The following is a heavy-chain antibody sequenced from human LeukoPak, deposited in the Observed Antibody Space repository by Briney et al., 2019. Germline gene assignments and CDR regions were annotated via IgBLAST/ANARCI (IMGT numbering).Heavy chain of an antibody. CDR2: INPNSGGT. CDR3: AREVAVTMVRGVPPGYYYGMDV. Sequence: ASAKVSCKASGYTFTGYYMHWVRQAPGQGLEWMGWINPNSGGTNYAQKLQGRVTMTTDTSTSTAYMELRSLRSDDTAVYYCAREVAVTMVRGVPPGYYYGMDVWGQGTTVTVSS. CDR1: GYTFTGYY. J-gene: IGHJ6*02. V-gene: IGHV1-2*02. D-gene: IGHD3-10*01.